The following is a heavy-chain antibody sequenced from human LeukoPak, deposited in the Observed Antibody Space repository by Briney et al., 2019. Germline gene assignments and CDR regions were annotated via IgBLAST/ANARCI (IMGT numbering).Heavy chain of an antibody. V-gene: IGHV3-23*01. D-gene: IGHD2-15*01. CDR2: ISNNGGYT. J-gene: IGHJ5*02. CDR1: GFTFSSSA. Sequence: GGSLRLSCAASGFTFSSSAMSWVRQAPGKGLEWVSAISNNGGYTYYADSVKGRFTISRDNAKNSLYLQMNSLRDEDTAVYYCARLSGALFDPWGQGTLVTVSS. CDR3: ARLSGALFDP.